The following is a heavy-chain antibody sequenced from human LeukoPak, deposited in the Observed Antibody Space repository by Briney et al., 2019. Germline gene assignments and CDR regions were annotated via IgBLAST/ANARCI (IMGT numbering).Heavy chain of an antibody. Sequence: ASVKVSCKASGYTFTGYYMHSVRQAPGQGLEWMGWINPNSGGTNYAQKFQGRVTMTRDTSISTAYMELSRLRSDDTAVYYCARVDFYGDYPHFDHWGQGTLVTVSS. CDR3: ARVDFYGDYPHFDH. CDR1: GYTFTGYY. CDR2: INPNSGGT. D-gene: IGHD4-17*01. J-gene: IGHJ4*02. V-gene: IGHV1-2*02.